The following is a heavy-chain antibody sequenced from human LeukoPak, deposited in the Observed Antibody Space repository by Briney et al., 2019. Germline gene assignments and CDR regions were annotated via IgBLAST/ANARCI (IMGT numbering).Heavy chain of an antibody. J-gene: IGHJ5*02. CDR3: ARVSTKSLRNNWFDP. Sequence: ASVKVSCKASGYTFTSYYMHWVRQAPGLGLEWMGIIRPIGDSTTYAQKFQGRVTMTRDMSTSTVYMELSRLRSDDTAVYYCARVSTKSLRNNWFDPWGQGTLVTVSS. CDR1: GYTFTSYY. D-gene: IGHD2/OR15-2a*01. CDR2: IRPIGDST. V-gene: IGHV1-46*01.